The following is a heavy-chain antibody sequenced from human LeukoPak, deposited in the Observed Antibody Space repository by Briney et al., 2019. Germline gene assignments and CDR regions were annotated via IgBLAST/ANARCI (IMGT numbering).Heavy chain of an antibody. Sequence: PGRSLRLSCAASGFTFSSYAMHWVRQAPGKGLEWVAVISYDGSNKYYADSVKGRFTISRDNSKNTLYLQMNSLRAEDTAVYYCARESGLRAFDIWGQGTMVTVSS. D-gene: IGHD4-17*01. CDR2: ISYDGSNK. J-gene: IGHJ3*02. CDR3: ARESGLRAFDI. CDR1: GFTFSSYA. V-gene: IGHV3-30-3*01.